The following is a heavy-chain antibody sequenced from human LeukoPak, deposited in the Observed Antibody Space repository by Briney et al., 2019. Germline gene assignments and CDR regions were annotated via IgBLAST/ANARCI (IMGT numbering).Heavy chain of an antibody. CDR2: IYDSGNT. CDR3: ARHDCDSSRCSVNWFDP. Sequence: SETLSLTCTVSGVSMSSSPYYWGWIRQPPGKGLEWIGTIYDSGNTNYNPSLRSRLTISVDTSRNQFSLKLSSVTAADTAVYYCARHDCDSSRCSVNWFDPRGQGTLVTVSS. V-gene: IGHV4-39*01. J-gene: IGHJ5*02. D-gene: IGHD2/OR15-2a*01. CDR1: GVSMSSSPYY.